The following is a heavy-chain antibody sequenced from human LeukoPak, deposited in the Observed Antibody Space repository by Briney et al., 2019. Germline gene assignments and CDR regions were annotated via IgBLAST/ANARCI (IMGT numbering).Heavy chain of an antibody. D-gene: IGHD3-16*01. J-gene: IGHJ3*01. V-gene: IGHV3-48*04. Sequence: AGGSLRLSCEASGFTFSRFSMNWVRQAPGKELEWISHISTSTGTVYYADSVKGRFTISRDNAKNSLFLQMDSLRAEDTAMYYCTRDFPPRVGEFHDAFDVWGQGAMVTVSS. CDR2: ISTSTGTV. CDR3: TRDFPPRVGEFHDAFDV. CDR1: GFTFSRFS.